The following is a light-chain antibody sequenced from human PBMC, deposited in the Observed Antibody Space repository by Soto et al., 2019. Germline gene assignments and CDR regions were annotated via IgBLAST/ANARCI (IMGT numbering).Light chain of an antibody. V-gene: IGKV3-20*01. CDR2: GAS. CDR3: QQYDSSPRT. J-gene: IGKJ1*01. Sequence: DIVLTQSPGTLSLSPGERATLSCRASQSVSTRSLAWYQQKPGQAPRLIISGASSRAADIPDRFSGSGSGTDFTLPINRLEPEDFAVYDGQQYDSSPRTFGQGTKVE. CDR1: QSVSTRS.